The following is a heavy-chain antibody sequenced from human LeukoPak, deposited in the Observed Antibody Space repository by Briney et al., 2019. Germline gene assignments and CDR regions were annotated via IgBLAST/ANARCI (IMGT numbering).Heavy chain of an antibody. J-gene: IGHJ4*02. V-gene: IGHV3-21*01. CDR1: GFTFSSYS. Sequence: GGSLRLSCAASGFTFSSYSMNWVRQAPGKGLEWVSSISSSSSYIYYADSVKGRFTISRDNAKNSLYLQMNSLRAEDTAVYYCARGGGTVTNSLDYWGQGTLVTVSS. D-gene: IGHD4-11*01. CDR3: ARGGGTVTNSLDY. CDR2: ISSSSSYI.